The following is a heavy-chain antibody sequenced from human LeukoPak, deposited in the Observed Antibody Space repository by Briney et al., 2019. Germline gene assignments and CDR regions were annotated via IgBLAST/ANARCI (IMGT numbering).Heavy chain of an antibody. J-gene: IGHJ3*02. D-gene: IGHD3-9*01. V-gene: IGHV1-18*01. CDR2: ISAYNGNT. CDR1: GYTFTSYG. Sequence: ASVKVSCKASGYTFTSYGISWVRQAPGQGLEWMGWISAYNGNTNYAQKFQGRVTMTRNTSISTAYMELSSLRSEDTAVYYCAREVDILTVTYAFDIWGQGTMVTVSS. CDR3: AREVDILTVTYAFDI.